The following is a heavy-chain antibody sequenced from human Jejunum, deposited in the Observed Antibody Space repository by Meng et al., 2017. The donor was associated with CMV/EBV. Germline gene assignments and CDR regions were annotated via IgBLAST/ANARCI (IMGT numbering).Heavy chain of an antibody. CDR3: AKATDIVVVVAAYGLDV. CDR2: LRGSGGST. J-gene: IGHJ6*02. V-gene: IGHV3-23*01. CDR1: FSNYA. Sequence: FSNYAMPWVRQAPAKGLEWVSALRGSGGSTPYADSVNGRFTISRDNSNNTLYLQMNGLRAEDTAKYYCAKATDIVVVVAAYGLDVWGQGTTVTVSS. D-gene: IGHD2-15*01.